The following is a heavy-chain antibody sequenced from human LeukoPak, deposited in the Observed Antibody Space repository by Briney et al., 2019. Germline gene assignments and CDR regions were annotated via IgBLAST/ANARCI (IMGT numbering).Heavy chain of an antibody. V-gene: IGHV3-23*01. CDR1: GFTFSNYG. Sequence: GGSLRLSCAASGFTFSNYGMSWVRQAPGKGLEWVSGISGSGGSTYYADSVKGRFTISRDNSKNTLYLQMNSLRAEDTAVYYCAKGSHYYDSSLLGYWGQGTLVTVSS. CDR2: ISGSGGST. J-gene: IGHJ4*02. D-gene: IGHD3-22*01. CDR3: AKGSHYYDSSLLGY.